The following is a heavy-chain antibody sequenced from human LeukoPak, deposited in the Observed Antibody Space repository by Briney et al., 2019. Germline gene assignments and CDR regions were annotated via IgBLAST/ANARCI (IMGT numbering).Heavy chain of an antibody. V-gene: IGHV3-48*04. J-gene: IGHJ4*02. CDR1: RFTFSDYS. D-gene: IGHD7-27*01. CDR2: IRGSGEGLGSGV. Sequence: PGGSLRLSCAASRFTFSDYSMNWVRQAPGKGLEWVSNIRGSGEGLGSGVYYADSVKGRFTISRDNAKNSLYLQMNSLSAEDTAFYYCARDLNWGFDYWGQGALVTVSS. CDR3: ARDLNWGFDY.